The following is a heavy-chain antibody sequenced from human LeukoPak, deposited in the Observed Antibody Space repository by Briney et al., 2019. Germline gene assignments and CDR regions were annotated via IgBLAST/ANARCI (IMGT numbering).Heavy chain of an antibody. CDR2: IYPGDSDT. V-gene: IGHV5-51*01. CDR1: GYSFTSYW. J-gene: IGHJ4*02. Sequence: GESLKISCKGSGYSFTSYWIGWVRQMPGKGLEWMGIIYPGDSDTRYSPSFQGQVTISADKSISTAYLQWSSLKASDTAMYYCARSPLVLLPAATYYFDYWGQGTLVTVPS. CDR3: ARSPLVLLPAATYYFDY. D-gene: IGHD2-2*01.